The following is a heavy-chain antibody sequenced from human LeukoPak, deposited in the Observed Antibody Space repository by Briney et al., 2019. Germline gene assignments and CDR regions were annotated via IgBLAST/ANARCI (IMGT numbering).Heavy chain of an antibody. Sequence: GGSLTLSCTGSGFTFNDYYMSWVRQAPGKGLEWLSFISAGGYPIYYADSVRGRFTISRDTAKNSLYLQMNSLRVEDTAVYYCVMTAGPLTDHWGQGALVTVSS. J-gene: IGHJ4*01. V-gene: IGHV3-11*04. CDR3: VMTAGPLTDH. CDR1: GFTFNDYY. CDR2: ISAGGYPI.